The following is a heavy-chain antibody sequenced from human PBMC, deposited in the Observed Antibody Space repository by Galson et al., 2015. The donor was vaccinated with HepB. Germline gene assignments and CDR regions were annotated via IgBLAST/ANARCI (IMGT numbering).Heavy chain of an antibody. J-gene: IGHJ5*02. V-gene: IGHV3-74*01. D-gene: IGHD6-19*01. CDR3: AREQGRRAVTQGGVRRFDP. Sequence: SLRLSCAASGFSIKDFWMHWVRQVPGKGLLWVARISSDGLSTAYADSVQGRFTISVDTSKNQFSLKLSSVTATDTAVYYCAREQGRRAVTQGGVRRFDPWGQGTLVTVSS. CDR1: GFSIKDFW. CDR2: ISSDGLST.